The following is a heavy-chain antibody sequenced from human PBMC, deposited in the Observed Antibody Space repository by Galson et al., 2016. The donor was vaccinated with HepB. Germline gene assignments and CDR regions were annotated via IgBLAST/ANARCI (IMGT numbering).Heavy chain of an antibody. CDR3: ARSGEPS. V-gene: IGHV3-7*01. CDR2: INQDGIEK. Sequence: SLRLSCATSGFTFSSYWMTWVRQAPGKGLEWVANINQDGIEKYYVGSVEGRFTISRDNAKKSQYLQMDSLRAEDTAVYYCARSGEPSWGQGTLVTVSS. D-gene: IGHD4-17*01. J-gene: IGHJ5*02. CDR1: GFTFSSYW.